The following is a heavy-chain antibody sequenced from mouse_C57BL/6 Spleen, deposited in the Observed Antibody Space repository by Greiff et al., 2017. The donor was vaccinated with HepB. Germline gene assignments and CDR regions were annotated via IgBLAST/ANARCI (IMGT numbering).Heavy chain of an antibody. V-gene: IGHV14-4*01. CDR2: IDPENGDT. D-gene: IGHD3-1*01. CDR3: TPSGRNYYFDY. J-gene: IGHJ2*01. Sequence: VQLQQSGAELVRPGASVKLSCTASGFNIKDDYMHWVKQRPEQGLEWIGWIDPENGDTEYASKFQGKATITADTSSNTAYLQLSSLTSEYTAVYSCTPSGRNYYFDYWGQGTTLTVSS. CDR1: GFNIKDDY.